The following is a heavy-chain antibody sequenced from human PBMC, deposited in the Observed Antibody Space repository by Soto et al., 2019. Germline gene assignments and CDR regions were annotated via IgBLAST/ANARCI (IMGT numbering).Heavy chain of an antibody. CDR2: ISLYSDGT. Sequence: QVQLVQSGGEVKRPGASVKVSCKPSGYTFSNYGITWVRQAPGQPLEWLGWISLYSDGTNYAQKFQGRVSMTTDTSTTTAYMELRILRSDDTAVYYCARVVPGAEAWFGTWGQGTLVTVSS. D-gene: IGHD2-2*01. CDR3: ARVVPGAEAWFGT. J-gene: IGHJ5*02. CDR1: GYTFSNYG. V-gene: IGHV1-18*01.